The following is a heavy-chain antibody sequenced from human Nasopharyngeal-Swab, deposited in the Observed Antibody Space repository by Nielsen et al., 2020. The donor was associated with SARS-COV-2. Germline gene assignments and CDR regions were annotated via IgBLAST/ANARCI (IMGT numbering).Heavy chain of an antibody. D-gene: IGHD5-12*01. CDR2: IKQDGSEK. CDR1: GVSFSTYW. Sequence: GESLKISCAASGVSFSTYWMSWVRQAPGKGLEWVGNIKQDGSEKYYVDSVRGRFTISRDNAKNSLSLQMNSLRDDDTAVYYCARDSPGYGGYDYWGQGTLVTVSS. V-gene: IGHV3-7*01. CDR3: ARDSPGYGGYDY. J-gene: IGHJ4*02.